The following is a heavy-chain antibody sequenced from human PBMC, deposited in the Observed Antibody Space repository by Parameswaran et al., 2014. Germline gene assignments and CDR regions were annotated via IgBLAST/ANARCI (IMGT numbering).Heavy chain of an antibody. D-gene: IGHD1-26*01. J-gene: IGHJ6*02. V-gene: IGHV1-18*01. CDR2: ISAHNGHT. CDR3: ARGVLSGSYFQDHQFYYGMDV. Sequence: WVRQAPGQGLEWMGWISAHNGHTKYAQKFQGRVSMTTETSTNTAYMELRSLRSDDTAMFYCARGVLSGSYFQDHQFYYGMDVWGQGTTVTVSS.